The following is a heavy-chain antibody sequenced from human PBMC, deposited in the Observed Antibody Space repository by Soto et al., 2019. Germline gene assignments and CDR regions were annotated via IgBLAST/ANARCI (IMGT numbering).Heavy chain of an antibody. J-gene: IGHJ4*02. CDR2: ISYDGSNK. V-gene: IGHV3-30*18. D-gene: IGHD6-19*01. CDR3: AKEGIAVAGSFDY. Sequence: ESGGGVVQPGRSLRLSCAASGFTFSSYGMHWVRQAPGKGLEWVAVISYDGSNKYYADSVKGRFTISRDNSKNTLYLQMNSLRAEDTAVYYCAKEGIAVAGSFDYWGQGTLVTVSS. CDR1: GFTFSSYG.